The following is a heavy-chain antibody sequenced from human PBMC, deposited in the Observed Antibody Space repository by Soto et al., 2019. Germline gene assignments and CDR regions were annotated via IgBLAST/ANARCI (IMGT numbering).Heavy chain of an antibody. D-gene: IGHD6-13*01. CDR1: GFTFSSYA. Sequence: QVQLVESGGGVVQPGRSLRLSCAASGFTFSSYAMHWVRQAPGKGLEWVAVISYDGSNKYYADSVKGRFTISRDNSKYTLYLQMNSLRAEDTAVYYCAREIAAASYYYYGMDVW. CDR3: AREIAAASYYYYGMDV. V-gene: IGHV3-30-3*01. J-gene: IGHJ6*01. CDR2: ISYDGSNK.